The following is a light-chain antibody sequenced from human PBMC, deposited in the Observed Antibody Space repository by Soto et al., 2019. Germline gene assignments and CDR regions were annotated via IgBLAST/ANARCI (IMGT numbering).Light chain of an antibody. J-gene: IGLJ1*01. CDR3: SSYTSSSTYV. CDR1: SSDVGYYNY. Sequence: LTQPASVSGSPGQSIAISCTGTSSDVGYYNYVSWYQQHPGKAPNVMIYDVNNRPSGVPDRFSGSKSGNTASLTISGLQAEDEADYYCSSYTSSSTYVFGTGTKVTVL. V-gene: IGLV2-14*01. CDR2: DVN.